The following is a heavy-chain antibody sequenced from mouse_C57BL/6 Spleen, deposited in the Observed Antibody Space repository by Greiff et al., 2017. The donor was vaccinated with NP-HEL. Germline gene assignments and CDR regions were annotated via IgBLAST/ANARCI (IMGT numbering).Heavy chain of an antibody. D-gene: IGHD1-1*01. CDR2: IYPGSGST. J-gene: IGHJ1*03. Sequence: QVHVKQPGAELVKPGASVKMSCKASGYTFTSYWITWVKQRPGQGLEWIGDIYPGSGSTNYNEKFKSKATLTVDTSSSTAYMQLSSLTSEDSAVYYCARGGYGRGFDVWGTGTTVTVSS. CDR1: GYTFTSYW. CDR3: ARGGYGRGFDV. V-gene: IGHV1-55*01.